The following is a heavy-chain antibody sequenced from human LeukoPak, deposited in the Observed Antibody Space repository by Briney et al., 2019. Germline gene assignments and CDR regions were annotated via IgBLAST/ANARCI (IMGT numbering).Heavy chain of an antibody. D-gene: IGHD3-3*01. J-gene: IGHJ3*02. Sequence: GESLKISCKGSGYRFTSYWIGWVRQMPGKGLEWMGIIYPGDSDTRYSPSVQGQVTISADKSISTAYLQWSSLKASDTAMYYCARLRFLEWLSPATDAFDIWGQGTMVTVSS. V-gene: IGHV5-51*01. CDR2: IYPGDSDT. CDR1: GYRFTSYW. CDR3: ARLRFLEWLSPATDAFDI.